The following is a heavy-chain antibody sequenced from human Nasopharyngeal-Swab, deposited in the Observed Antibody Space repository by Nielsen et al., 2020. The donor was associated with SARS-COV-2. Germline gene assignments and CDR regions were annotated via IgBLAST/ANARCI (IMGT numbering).Heavy chain of an antibody. Sequence: ASVNVSCKASGYTFTGYYMHWVRQAPGQGLEWMGRINPNSGGTNYAQKFQGRVTMTRDTSISTAYMELSRLRSDDTAVYYCARVRGGSSSWYQGSDAFDIWGQGTMVTVSS. V-gene: IGHV1-2*06. J-gene: IGHJ3*02. CDR2: INPNSGGT. CDR1: GYTFTGYY. D-gene: IGHD6-13*01. CDR3: ARVRGGSSSWYQGSDAFDI.